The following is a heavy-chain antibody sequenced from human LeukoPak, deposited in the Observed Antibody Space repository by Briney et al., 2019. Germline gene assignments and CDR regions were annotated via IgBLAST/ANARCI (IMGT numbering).Heavy chain of an antibody. CDR2: NFYSGST. CDR1: GGSISSYY. Sequence: SETLSLTCTVSGGSISSYYWSWIRQPPGKGLEWIGYNFYSGSTNYNPSLKSRVTISVDTSKNQFSLKLTSVTAADTAVYYCARGAYNTLSEGPYYYYMAVWGKGTTVTVS. V-gene: IGHV4-59*01. J-gene: IGHJ6*03. D-gene: IGHD2/OR15-2a*01. CDR3: ARGAYNTLSEGPYYYYMAV.